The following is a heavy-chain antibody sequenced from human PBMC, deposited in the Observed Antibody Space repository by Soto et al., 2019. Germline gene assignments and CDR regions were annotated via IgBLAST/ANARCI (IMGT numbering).Heavy chain of an antibody. CDR3: ARGVGVRGVLAPPLYY. J-gene: IGHJ4*02. CDR2: INPNSGGT. Sequence: QVQLVQSGAEVKKPGASVKVSCKASGYTFTGYYMHWVRQAPGQGLEWMGWINPNSGGTNYAQKFKGRVTMTRESSISTAYMERSRLSADDTAVYYCARGVGVRGVLAPPLYYWGQGTLVTVSS. V-gene: IGHV1-2*02. CDR1: GYTFTGYY. D-gene: IGHD3-10*01.